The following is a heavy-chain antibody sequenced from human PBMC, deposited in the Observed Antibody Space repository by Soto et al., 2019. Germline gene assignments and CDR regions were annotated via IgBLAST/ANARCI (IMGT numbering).Heavy chain of an antibody. Sequence: GGSLRLSCAASGFTFSSYGMHWVRQAPGKGLEWVAVIWYDGSNKYYADSVKGRFTISRDNSKNTLYLQMNSLRAEDTAVYHCARDLYYYDSSGYYRYWGQGTMVTVSS. CDR3: ARDLYYYDSSGYYRY. CDR2: IWYDGSNK. V-gene: IGHV3-33*01. J-gene: IGHJ4*02. D-gene: IGHD3-22*01. CDR1: GFTFSSYG.